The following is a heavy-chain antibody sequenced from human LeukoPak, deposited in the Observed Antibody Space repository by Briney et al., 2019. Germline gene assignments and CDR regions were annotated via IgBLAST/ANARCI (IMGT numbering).Heavy chain of an antibody. V-gene: IGHV4-39*07. J-gene: IGHJ5*02. Sequence: SETLSLTCTVSGGSISSSSYYWGWIRQPPGKGLEWIGSIYYSGSTYYNPSLKSRVTISVDTSKNQFSLKLSSVTAADTAVYYCAREREGDLYDFWSARTNWFDPWGQGTLVTVSS. CDR2: IYYSGST. CDR3: AREREGDLYDFWSARTNWFDP. CDR1: GGSISSSSYY. D-gene: IGHD3-3*01.